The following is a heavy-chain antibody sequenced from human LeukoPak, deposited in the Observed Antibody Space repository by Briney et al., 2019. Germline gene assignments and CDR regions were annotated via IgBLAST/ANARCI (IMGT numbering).Heavy chain of an antibody. CDR1: GFTFSSYS. J-gene: IGHJ4*02. CDR3: ARVGASREFTY. CDR2: ISSSSSYI. V-gene: IGHV3-21*01. Sequence: GGSLRLSCAASGFTFSSYSMNWVRQAPGKGLEWVSSISSSSSYIYYADSVKGRFTISRDNAKNSLYLQMNSLRAEDTAVYYCARVGASREFTYWGQGTLVTVSS. D-gene: IGHD3-10*01.